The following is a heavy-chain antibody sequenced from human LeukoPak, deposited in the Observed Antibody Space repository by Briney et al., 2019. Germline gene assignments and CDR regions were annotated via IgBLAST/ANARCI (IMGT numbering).Heavy chain of an antibody. V-gene: IGHV1-69*05. CDR3: ARVMVVPDYYYYYMDV. CDR2: TFPIFGTA. D-gene: IGHD2-2*01. Sequence: SVKVSCKASGGTFSSYAISWVRQAPGQGLEWREGTFPIFGTANYAQKFQGRVTITTDESTSTAYMELSSLRSEDTAVYYCARVMVVPDYYYYYMDVWGKGTTVTVSS. J-gene: IGHJ6*03. CDR1: GGTFSSYA.